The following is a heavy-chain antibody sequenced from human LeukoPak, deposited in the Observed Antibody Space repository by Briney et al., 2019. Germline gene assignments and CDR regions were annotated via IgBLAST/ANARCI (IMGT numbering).Heavy chain of an antibody. D-gene: IGHD1-1*01. CDR1: GFTFSNYW. J-gene: IGHJ5*02. Sequence: GGSLRLSCAASGFTFSNYWMSWVRQAPGKGLEWVANIRQGGYEKHYLDSVRGRFTISRDNARNSLYLQMSSLRDEDTAVYYCARSQRDQLDSAWWFDPWGQGTLVTVSS. CDR2: IRQGGYEK. CDR3: ARSQRDQLDSAWWFDP. V-gene: IGHV3-7*01.